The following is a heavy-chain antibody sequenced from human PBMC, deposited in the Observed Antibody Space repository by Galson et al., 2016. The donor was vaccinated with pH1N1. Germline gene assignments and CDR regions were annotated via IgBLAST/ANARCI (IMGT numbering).Heavy chain of an antibody. Sequence: PALVKPTQTLTLTCTFSGFSLSTSGMCVSWIRQPPGKALEWLALIDWHDNKYYSTSLKTRLTISKDTSKNQVVLTMTNMDPVDTATYYCARNLYGDYSHYFDHWGQGTLVTVSS. CDR1: GFSLSTSGMC. D-gene: IGHD4-17*01. CDR3: ARNLYGDYSHYFDH. V-gene: IGHV2-70*01. CDR2: IDWHDNK. J-gene: IGHJ4*02.